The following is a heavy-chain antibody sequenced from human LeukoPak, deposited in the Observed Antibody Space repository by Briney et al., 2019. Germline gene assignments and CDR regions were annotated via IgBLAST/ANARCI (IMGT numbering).Heavy chain of an antibody. Sequence: PSETLSLTCSVYGVSFSGYYWSWIRQPPGKSLEWVGEISPSGNTQYNPSLKSRVTISLDASKSQFYLKLNSVTAADTAVYYCARRVRSADYRLDYWGQGTLVTVSS. D-gene: IGHD4-11*01. J-gene: IGHJ4*02. CDR3: ARRVRSADYRLDY. CDR1: GVSFSGYY. V-gene: IGHV4-34*01. CDR2: ISPSGNT.